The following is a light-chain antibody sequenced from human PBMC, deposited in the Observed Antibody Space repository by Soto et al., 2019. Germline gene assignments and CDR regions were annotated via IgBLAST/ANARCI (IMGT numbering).Light chain of an antibody. J-gene: IGLJ2*01. Sequence: QAVVTQPPSVSGAPGQRVTISCTGSSSNIGAGYDVHWYQQLPGTAPKLLIYGNSNRPSGVPDRFSGSKSGTSASLAITGLQAEDEADYYCQSYDSSLRGVLFGGGTKLTV. CDR1: SSNIGAGYD. CDR2: GNS. V-gene: IGLV1-40*01. CDR3: QSYDSSLRGVL.